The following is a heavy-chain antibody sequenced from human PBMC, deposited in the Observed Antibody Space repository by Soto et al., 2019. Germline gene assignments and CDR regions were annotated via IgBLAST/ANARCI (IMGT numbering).Heavy chain of an antibody. CDR2: IHYSGTT. CDR1: GVSISSSHW. D-gene: IGHD3-3*01. V-gene: IGHV4-4*02. Sequence: QVQLQESGPGLVKSSGTLSLTCAFSGVSISSSHWWTWVLQPPGKGLEWIGEIHYSGTTNCNPLLVGRVTISAAKSRNQLSLILSSVTAADTAVYDCAICAYCSYTLGIDVWVQGTTVTFSS. CDR3: AICAYCSYTLGIDV. J-gene: IGHJ6*02.